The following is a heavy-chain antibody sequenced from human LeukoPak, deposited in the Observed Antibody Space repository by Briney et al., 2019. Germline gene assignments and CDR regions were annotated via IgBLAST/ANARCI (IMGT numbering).Heavy chain of an antibody. CDR3: ASSTPGYCSSTSCSLYYYYYMDV. CDR1: GYSISSGYY. V-gene: IGHV4-38-2*02. J-gene: IGHJ6*03. Sequence: SETLSLTCTVSGYSISSGYYWGWIRQPPGKGLEWIGSIYYSGSTYYNPSLKSRVTISVDTSKNQFSLKLSSVTAADTAVYYCASSTPGYCSSTSCSLYYYYYMDVWGKGTTVTISS. CDR2: IYYSGST. D-gene: IGHD2-2*03.